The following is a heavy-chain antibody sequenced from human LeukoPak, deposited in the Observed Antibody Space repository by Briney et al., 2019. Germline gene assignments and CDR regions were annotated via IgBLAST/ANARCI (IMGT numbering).Heavy chain of an antibody. CDR1: GYTFTSYD. J-gene: IGHJ6*03. Sequence: ASVKVSCKASGYTFTSYDINWVRQATGQGLEWMGWMNPSSGNTGYAQKFQGRVTMTEDTSTDTAYMELSSLRSEDTAVYYCATDPPYCSSTSCQGYMDVWGKGTTVTVSS. V-gene: IGHV1-8*02. CDR3: ATDPPYCSSTSCQGYMDV. D-gene: IGHD2-2*01. CDR2: MNPSSGNT.